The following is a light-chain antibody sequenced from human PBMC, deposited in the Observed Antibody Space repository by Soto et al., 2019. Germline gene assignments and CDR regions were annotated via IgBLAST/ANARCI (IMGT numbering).Light chain of an antibody. Sequence: DIQMTQSPSTLSASVGDRVTITCRASKNINTWVAWYQQKPGKAPKLLIYDASSLESGVPSRVSGSGSGTEFTLTISSLQPDDFATYYCQQYQTWPRTFGQGTKVDIK. J-gene: IGKJ1*01. CDR1: KNINTW. CDR2: DAS. V-gene: IGKV1-5*01. CDR3: QQYQTWPRT.